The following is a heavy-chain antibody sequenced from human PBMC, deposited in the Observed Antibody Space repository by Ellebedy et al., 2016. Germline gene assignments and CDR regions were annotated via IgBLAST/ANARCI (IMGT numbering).Heavy chain of an antibody. V-gene: IGHV4-59*10. CDR1: GGSFSGYY. CDR3: ARGRSPVLLWFGEPYPDAFDI. J-gene: IGHJ3*02. D-gene: IGHD3-10*01. Sequence: SETLSLTXAVYGGSFSGYYWSWIWQPAGKGLEWIGRIYTSGSTNYNPSLKSRVTISVDTSKNQFSLKLSSVTAADTAVYYCARGRSPVLLWFGEPYPDAFDIWGQGTMVTVSS. CDR2: IYTSGST.